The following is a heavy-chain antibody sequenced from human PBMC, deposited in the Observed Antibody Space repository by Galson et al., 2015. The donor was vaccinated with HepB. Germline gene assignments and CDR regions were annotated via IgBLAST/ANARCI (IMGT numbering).Heavy chain of an antibody. J-gene: IGHJ2*01. Sequence: SLRLSCAASGFTFSNAWMSWVRQAPGKGLEWVGRIKSKTDGGTTDYAAPVKGRFTISRDDSKNTLYLQMNSLKTEDTAVYYCTTEKEAEFQYYDFWSGYYYRYFDLWGRGTLVTVSS. CDR2: IKSKTDGGTT. D-gene: IGHD3-3*01. V-gene: IGHV3-15*01. CDR1: GFTFSNAW. CDR3: TTEKEAEFQYYDFWSGYYYRYFDL.